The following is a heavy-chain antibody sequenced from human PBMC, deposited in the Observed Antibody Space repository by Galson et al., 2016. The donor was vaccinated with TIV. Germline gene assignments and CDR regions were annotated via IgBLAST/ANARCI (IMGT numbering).Heavy chain of an antibody. D-gene: IGHD3-22*01. CDR2: INPNSGGS. CDR3: AQAFYYDSSAYYFHF. J-gene: IGHJ4*02. CDR1: GYMFIAYY. V-gene: IGHV1-2*06. Sequence: QSGAEVKKPGESLRTSCKASGYMFIAYYIHWVRQAPGHGLEWMGRINPNSGGSNSAQKFQGRVTMTSDTSISTAYMELSGLTSDDTAVYYCAQAFYYDSSAYYFHFWGQGTLVSVSS.